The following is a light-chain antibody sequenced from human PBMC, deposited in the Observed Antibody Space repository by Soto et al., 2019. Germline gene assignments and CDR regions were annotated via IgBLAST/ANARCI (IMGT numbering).Light chain of an antibody. CDR2: TNN. Sequence: QSVLTQPPSASGTPGQRITISCSGSGSNIGSNTVTWYQQLPRTAPKLLIYTNNQRPSGVPDRFSGSKSGTSASLAISGLQSGDEADYYCATWDDSMNGYVSGNGTKVT. V-gene: IGLV1-44*01. J-gene: IGLJ1*01. CDR3: ATWDDSMNGYV. CDR1: GSNIGSNT.